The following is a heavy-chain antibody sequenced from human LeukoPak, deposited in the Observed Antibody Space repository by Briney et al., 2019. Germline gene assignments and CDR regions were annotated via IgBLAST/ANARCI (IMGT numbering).Heavy chain of an antibody. CDR2: IREDGSEQ. D-gene: IGHD3-10*01. J-gene: IGHJ3*01. CDR1: GFTFSSYW. Sequence: GGSLRLSCAASGFTFSSYWMSWVRQAPGKGLEWVANIREDGSEQYYVDSVKGRFTISRDNARNSLYLQMNSLRAEDTAVYYCASGPLGVRRVINAFDLWGQGTMVTVSS. CDR3: ASGPLGVRRVINAFDL. V-gene: IGHV3-7*01.